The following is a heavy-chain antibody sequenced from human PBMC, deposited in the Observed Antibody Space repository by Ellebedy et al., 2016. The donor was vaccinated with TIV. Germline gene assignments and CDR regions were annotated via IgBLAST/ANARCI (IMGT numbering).Heavy chain of an antibody. CDR3: ALITMVRGVRGETYYYYGMDV. Sequence: SVKVSXXASGGTFSSYAISWVRQAPGQGLEWMGRIIPILGIANYAQKFQGRVTITADKSTSTAYMELSSLRSEDTAVYYCALITMVRGVRGETYYYYGMDVWGQGTTVTVSS. D-gene: IGHD3-10*01. CDR2: IIPILGIA. V-gene: IGHV1-69*04. CDR1: GGTFSSYA. J-gene: IGHJ6*02.